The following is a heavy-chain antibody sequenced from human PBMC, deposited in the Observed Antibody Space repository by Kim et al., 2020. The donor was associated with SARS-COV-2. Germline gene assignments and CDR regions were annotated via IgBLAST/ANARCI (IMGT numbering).Heavy chain of an antibody. CDR1: GFSFSDYW. CDR2: IDKDGSET. D-gene: IGHD3-16*01. J-gene: IGHJ4*02. Sequence: GGSLRLSCAASGFSFSDYWMIWVRQAPGKGLEWVASIDKDGSETYYVGSVRGRFTISRDNAENSLYLQMNSLRAEDTAVYYCAREYYGGALDNWGQGTLVTVSS. CDR3: AREYYGGALDN. V-gene: IGHV3-7*03.